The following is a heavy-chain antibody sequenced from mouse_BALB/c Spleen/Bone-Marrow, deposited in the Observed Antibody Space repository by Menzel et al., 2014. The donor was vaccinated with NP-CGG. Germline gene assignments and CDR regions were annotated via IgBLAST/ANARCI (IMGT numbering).Heavy chain of an antibody. J-gene: IGHJ3*01. CDR2: ILPGSGSS. CDR3: AREYEGYYGFAY. V-gene: IGHV1-9*01. CDR1: GYTFSSYW. D-gene: IGHD2-3*01. Sequence: QVQLQQSGAELMKPGASVKISCKATGYTFSSYWIEWIGEILPGSGSSNYNEKFKGKATFTAETSPNTAYMQLSSLTSEDSAVYYCAREYEGYYGFAYWGQGTLVTVSA.